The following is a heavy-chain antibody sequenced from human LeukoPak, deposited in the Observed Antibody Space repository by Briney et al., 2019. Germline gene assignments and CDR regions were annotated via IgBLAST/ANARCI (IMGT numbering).Heavy chain of an antibody. CDR1: GFTFSTYW. J-gene: IGHJ6*03. CDR3: ARDTYDSSGCHFYYMDV. D-gene: IGHD3-22*01. V-gene: IGHV3-7*01. CDR2: IKQDGSEK. Sequence: GGSLRLSCAASGFTFSTYWMSWVRQAPGKGLEWVANIKQDGSEKHYGDSVRGRFTISRDNAKNSLYLQMNSLRAEDTALYFCARDTYDSSGCHFYYMDVWGKGTTVTVSS.